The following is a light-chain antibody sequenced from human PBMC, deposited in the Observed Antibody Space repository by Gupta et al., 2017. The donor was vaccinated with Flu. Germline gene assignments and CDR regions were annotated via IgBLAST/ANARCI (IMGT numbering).Light chain of an antibody. CDR2: GNT. CDR1: RSNIGAGYD. J-gene: IGLJ3*02. CDR3: QSYDSSLSAWV. V-gene: IGLV1-40*01. Sequence: QSVLTQPPSVSGAPGQRVTFSCTGSRSNIGAGYDVHWYQQLPGTAPKLLIYGNTNRPSGVPDRFSGSKSGTSASLAITGLQADDEADYYCQSYDSSLSAWVFGGGTKLTVL.